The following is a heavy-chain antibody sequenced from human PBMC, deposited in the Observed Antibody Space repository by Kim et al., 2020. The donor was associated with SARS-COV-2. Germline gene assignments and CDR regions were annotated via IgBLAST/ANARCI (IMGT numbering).Heavy chain of an antibody. CDR3: ARDRASYGYFDY. V-gene: IGHV4-59*01. J-gene: IGHJ4*02. D-gene: IGHD5-18*01. Sequence: NSNPSLKSRVTISVDTSKNQFSLKLSSVTAADTAVYYCARDRASYGYFDYWGQGTLVTVSS.